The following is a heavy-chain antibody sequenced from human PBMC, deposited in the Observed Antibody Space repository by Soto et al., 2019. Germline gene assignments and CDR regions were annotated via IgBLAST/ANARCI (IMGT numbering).Heavy chain of an antibody. CDR2: ISYDGSNK. CDR1: GFTFSSYG. J-gene: IGHJ4*02. V-gene: IGHV3-30*18. Sequence: QVQLVESGGGVVQPGRSLRLSCAASGFTFSSYGMHWVRQAPGKGLEWVAVISYDGSNKYYADSVKGRFTISIDNSKNSLYLQMNSLRAEDTAVYYCVKYIVISVWYWSATLDYWCQETLVTVSS. D-gene: IGHD2-15*01. CDR3: VKYIVISVWYWSATLDY.